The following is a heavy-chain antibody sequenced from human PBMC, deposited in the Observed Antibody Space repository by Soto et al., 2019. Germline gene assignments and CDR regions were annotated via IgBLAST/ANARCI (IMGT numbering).Heavy chain of an antibody. CDR1: GFTFSSYG. CDR3: ARDAGCTNGVCYIRAEYFQH. Sequence: VQLVESGGGVVQPGRSLRLSCAASGFTFSSYGMHWVRQAPGKGLEWVAVIWYDGSNKYYADSVKGRFTISRDNSKNTLYLQMNSLRAEDTAVYYCARDAGCTNGVCYIRAEYFQHWGQGTLVTVSS. D-gene: IGHD2-8*01. CDR2: IWYDGSNK. V-gene: IGHV3-33*01. J-gene: IGHJ1*01.